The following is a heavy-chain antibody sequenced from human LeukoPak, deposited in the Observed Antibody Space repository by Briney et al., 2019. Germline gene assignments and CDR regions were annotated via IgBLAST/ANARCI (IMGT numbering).Heavy chain of an antibody. V-gene: IGHV3-23*01. CDR1: GLTFSSYA. J-gene: IGHJ4*02. Sequence: PGGSLRLSCAASGLTFSSYAMSWVRQAPGKGLEWVSAISGSGGSTYYADSVKGRFTISRDNSKNTLYLQMSSLRAEDTAVYYCAKDPGDDYYDGSGYSYFDYWGQGTLVTVSS. D-gene: IGHD3-22*01. CDR2: ISGSGGST. CDR3: AKDPGDDYYDGSGYSYFDY.